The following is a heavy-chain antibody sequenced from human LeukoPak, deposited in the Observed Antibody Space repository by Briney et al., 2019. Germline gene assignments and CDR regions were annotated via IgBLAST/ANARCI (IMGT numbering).Heavy chain of an antibody. V-gene: IGHV1-2*02. CDR1: GYTFTGYY. Sequence: ASVKVPCKASGYTFTGYYMHWVRQAPGQGLEWMGWINPNSGGTNYAQKFQGRVTMTRDTSISTAYMELSRLRSDDTAVYYCARGTRITMVRGGRWFDPWGQGTLVTVSS. CDR3: ARGTRITMVRGGRWFDP. D-gene: IGHD3-10*01. J-gene: IGHJ5*02. CDR2: INPNSGGT.